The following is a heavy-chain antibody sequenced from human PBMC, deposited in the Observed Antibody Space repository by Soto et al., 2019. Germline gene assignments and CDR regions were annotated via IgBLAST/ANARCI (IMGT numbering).Heavy chain of an antibody. D-gene: IGHD1-7*01. CDR2: ISSSSSYI. Sequence: VGSLRLSCAASGFTFSSYSMNWVRQAPGKGLEWVSSISSSSSYIYYADSVKGRFTISRDNAKNSLYLQMNSLRAEDTAVYYCARVFPGTTFGMDVWGQGTTVTVSS. CDR3: ARVFPGTTFGMDV. CDR1: GFTFSSYS. V-gene: IGHV3-21*01. J-gene: IGHJ6*02.